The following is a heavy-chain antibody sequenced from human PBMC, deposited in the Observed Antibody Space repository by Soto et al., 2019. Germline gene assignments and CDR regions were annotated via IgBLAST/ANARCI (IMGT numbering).Heavy chain of an antibody. D-gene: IGHD3-10*01. CDR3: AHRRSHGSGGYYNS. V-gene: IGHV2-5*02. J-gene: IGHJ4*02. CDR2: IYWDDDK. Sequence: QITLKESGPPLVKPTQTLTLTCTFSGFSLSTSGVGVGWIRQPPGKALEWLALIYWDDDKRYSPSLKSRLTITKDPSKTQVVLTVPNMDPVDTAADYCAHRRSHGSGGYYNSWGQGTLVTVSS. CDR1: GFSLSTSGVG.